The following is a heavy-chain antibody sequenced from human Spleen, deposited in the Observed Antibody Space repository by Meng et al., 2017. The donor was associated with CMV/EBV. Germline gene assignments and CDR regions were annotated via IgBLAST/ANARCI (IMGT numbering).Heavy chain of an antibody. V-gene: IGHV1-8*01. CDR2: MNPNSGNT. D-gene: IGHD3-9*01. J-gene: IGHJ3*02. Sequence: APVKVSCKASGYTFTSYDINWVRQATGQGLEWMGWMNPNSGNTGYAQKFQGIVTMTRNTSISTAYMELSSLRSEDTAVYYCARERKYYDILTGPGGAFDIWGQGTMVTVSS. CDR3: ARERKYYDILTGPGGAFDI. CDR1: GYTFTSYD.